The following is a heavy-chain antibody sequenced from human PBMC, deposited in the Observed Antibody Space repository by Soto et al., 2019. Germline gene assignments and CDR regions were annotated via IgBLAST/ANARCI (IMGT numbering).Heavy chain of an antibody. V-gene: IGHV3-23*01. D-gene: IGHD3-9*01. Sequence: PGGSLRLSCSASGFTFSSYAMSWVRQAPGKGLEWVSGIGGSGGNTYYADSVKGRFTISRDNSKNTLFLQMNSLRAKDTAEYYCARVVRYFDTPYGMDVWGQGTTVTVSS. CDR2: IGGSGGNT. CDR3: ARVVRYFDTPYGMDV. J-gene: IGHJ6*02. CDR1: GFTFSSYA.